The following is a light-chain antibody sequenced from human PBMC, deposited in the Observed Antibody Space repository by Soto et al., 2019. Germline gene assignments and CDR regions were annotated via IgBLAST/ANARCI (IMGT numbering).Light chain of an antibody. CDR3: CSYAGSYTQV. V-gene: IGLV2-14*01. Sequence: QSALTQPASVSGSPGQSITISCTGTSSDVGLYNYVSWYQHHPGKAPKLMIYDVSDRPSGVSNRFSGSKSGNTASLTISGLQAEDEADYYCCSYAGSYTQVFGTGTKVTVL. J-gene: IGLJ1*01. CDR1: SSDVGLYNY. CDR2: DVS.